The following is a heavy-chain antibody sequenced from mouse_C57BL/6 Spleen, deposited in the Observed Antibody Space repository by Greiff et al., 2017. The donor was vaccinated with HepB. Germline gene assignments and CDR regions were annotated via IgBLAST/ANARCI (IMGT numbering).Heavy chain of an antibody. V-gene: IGHV1-82*01. J-gene: IGHJ3*01. CDR3: ARSEDQDWFAY. CDR1: GYAFSSSW. CDR2: IYPGDGDT. Sequence: QVQLKESGPELVKPGASVKISCKASGYAFSSSWMNWVKQRPGKGLEWIGRIYPGDGDTNYNGKFKGKATLTADKSSSTAYMQPSSLTSEDSAVYFCARSEDQDWFAYWGQGTLVTVSA.